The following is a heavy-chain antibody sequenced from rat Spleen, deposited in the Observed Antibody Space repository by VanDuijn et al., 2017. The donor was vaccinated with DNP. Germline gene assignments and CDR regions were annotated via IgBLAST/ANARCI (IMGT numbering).Heavy chain of an antibody. J-gene: IGHJ2*01. V-gene: IGHV5-7*01. D-gene: IGHD4-3*01. Sequence: EVQLVESGGGLVQPGRSLKLSCAASGFSFTDYAMAWVRQAPKKGLEWVATISHDGSRTYYRDSVKGRFTISRDNAKSTLYLQMNSLRSEDMATYYCIRWNSGHFDYWGQGVMVTVSS. CDR1: GFSFTDYA. CDR2: ISHDGSRT. CDR3: IRWNSGHFDY.